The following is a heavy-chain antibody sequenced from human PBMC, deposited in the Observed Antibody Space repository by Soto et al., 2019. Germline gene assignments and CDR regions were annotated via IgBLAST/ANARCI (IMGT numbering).Heavy chain of an antibody. D-gene: IGHD3-9*01. CDR2: IYPGDSDT. CDR1: GYSFTSYW. J-gene: IGHJ3*02. V-gene: IGHV5-51*01. Sequence: GESLKISCKGSGYSFTSYWIGWVRQMPGKGLEWMGIIYPGDSDTRYSPSFQGQVTISAGKSISTAYLQWSSLKASDTAMYYCASQNTAGSTGYYNDAFDIWGQGTMVTVSS. CDR3: ASQNTAGSTGYYNDAFDI.